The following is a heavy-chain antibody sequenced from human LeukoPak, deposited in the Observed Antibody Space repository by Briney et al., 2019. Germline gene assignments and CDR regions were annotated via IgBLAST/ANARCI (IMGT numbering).Heavy chain of an antibody. Sequence: NPSETLSLTCAVYGGSFSGYYWSWIRQPPGKGLEWIGEINHSGSTNYNPSLKSRVTISVDTSKNQFSLKLSSVTAADTAVYYCARDGGVAGTEGLDYWGQGTLVTVSS. CDR3: ARDGGVAGTEGLDY. D-gene: IGHD6-19*01. V-gene: IGHV4-34*01. J-gene: IGHJ4*02. CDR2: INHSGST. CDR1: GGSFSGYY.